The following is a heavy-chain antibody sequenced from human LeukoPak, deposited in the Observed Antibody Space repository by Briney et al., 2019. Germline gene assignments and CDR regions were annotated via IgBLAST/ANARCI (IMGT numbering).Heavy chain of an antibody. Sequence: SETLSLTCTVSGGSISSSSYYWGWIRQPPGKGLEWIGSIYYSGSTYYNPSLKSRVTISVDTSKNQFSLKLSSVTAADTAVYYCARQVPAAMYHYYGMDVWGQGTTVTVSS. CDR2: IYYSGST. CDR1: GGSISSSSYY. V-gene: IGHV4-39*01. J-gene: IGHJ6*02. CDR3: ARQVPAAMYHYYGMDV. D-gene: IGHD2-2*01.